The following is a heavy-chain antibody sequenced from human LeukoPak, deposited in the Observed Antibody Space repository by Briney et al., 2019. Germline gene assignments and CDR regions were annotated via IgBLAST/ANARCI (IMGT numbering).Heavy chain of an antibody. V-gene: IGHV3-74*01. CDR2: TTSDGSTT. D-gene: IGHD3-10*01. CDR3: ARGPRGGTLDF. CDR1: GFTFSIYW. J-gene: IGHJ4*02. Sequence: GGSLRLSCAASGFTFSIYWMYWVRQAPGKGLVWVSRTTSDGSTTTYADSVKGRFTITRDNAKNTLYLQMNSLSAEDTAVYYCARGPRGGTLDFWGQGTLVTVSS.